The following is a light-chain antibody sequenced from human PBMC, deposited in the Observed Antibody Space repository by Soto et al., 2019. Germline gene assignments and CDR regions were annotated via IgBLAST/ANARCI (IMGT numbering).Light chain of an antibody. CDR1: QRVSSN. CDR2: GAS. V-gene: IGKV3-15*01. Sequence: EIVMTHSPVTLSVSPCERATLSSRASQRVSSNVAWYQQKPGQAPRLLIYGASTRATGIPARFTGSGSGTDFTLTITRLEPEDFAVYYCHQYGTSPLTFGGGTKVDIK. J-gene: IGKJ4*01. CDR3: HQYGTSPLT.